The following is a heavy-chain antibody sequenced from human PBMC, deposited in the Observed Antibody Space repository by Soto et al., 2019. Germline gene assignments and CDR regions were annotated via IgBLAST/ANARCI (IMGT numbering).Heavy chain of an antibody. Sequence: SQTPSRTCASSVARVSSNSAAWNWIRQSPSRGLEWLGRTYYRSKWYTDYAVSVTSRITINPDTSKNQFSPPLDSVTPEETAVYYCARVLRIAAAGTACDPWGQGTLVTVS. CDR2: TYYRSKWYT. J-gene: IGHJ5*02. CDR1: VARVSSNSAA. D-gene: IGHD6-13*01. CDR3: ARVLRIAAAGTACDP. V-gene: IGHV6-1*01.